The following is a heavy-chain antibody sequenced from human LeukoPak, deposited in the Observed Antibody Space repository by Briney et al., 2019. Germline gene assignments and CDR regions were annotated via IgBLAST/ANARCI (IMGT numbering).Heavy chain of an antibody. Sequence: SQTLSLTCAISRDSVSNNNAAWNWIRQSPSRGLEWLGRTYYRTRWYDDYAVSLRSRISINPDTSKNQVSLQLNFVTPDDTAIYYCTRGGRGETVALFETWGQGTPVTVSS. CDR2: TYYRTRWYD. V-gene: IGHV6-1*01. D-gene: IGHD6-19*01. CDR1: RDSVSNNNAA. CDR3: TRGGRGETVALFET. J-gene: IGHJ1*01.